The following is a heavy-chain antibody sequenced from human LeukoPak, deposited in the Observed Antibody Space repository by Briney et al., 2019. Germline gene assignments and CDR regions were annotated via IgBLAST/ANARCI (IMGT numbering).Heavy chain of an antibody. CDR3: ARGPPLRVGPTGAFDF. CDR2: ISYDGSNK. CDR1: GFTFSRYP. J-gene: IGHJ4*02. D-gene: IGHD1-26*01. V-gene: IGHV3-30*04. Sequence: QPGGSLRLSCAASGFTFSRYPMHWVRQAPGKGLEWVAFISYDGSNKYYGDSVKGRFTISRDNSKTTLYLQMGSLQPEDTAIYYCARGPPLRVGPTGAFDFWGQGTLVTVSS.